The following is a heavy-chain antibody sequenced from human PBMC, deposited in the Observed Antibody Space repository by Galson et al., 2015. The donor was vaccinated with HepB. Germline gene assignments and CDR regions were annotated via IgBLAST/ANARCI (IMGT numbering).Heavy chain of an antibody. CDR2: IKSKTDGGTT. CDR1: GFTFSNAW. D-gene: IGHD3-3*01. J-gene: IGHJ4*02. V-gene: IGHV3-15*01. CDR3: TTEDIILAFDY. Sequence: SLRLSCAASGFTFSNAWMSWVRQAPGKGLEWVGRIKSKTDGGTTDYAAPVKGRFTISRDDSKNTLYLQMNSLKTEDTAVYYCTTEDIILAFDYWGQGTLVTVSS.